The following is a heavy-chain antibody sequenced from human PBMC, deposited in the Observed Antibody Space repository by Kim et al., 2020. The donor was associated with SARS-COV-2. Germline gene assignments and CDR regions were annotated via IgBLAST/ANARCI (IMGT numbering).Heavy chain of an antibody. D-gene: IGHD6-19*01. CDR1: GFTFSSYA. J-gene: IGHJ6*02. Sequence: GGSLRHSCAASGFTFSSYAMHWVRQAPGKGLEWVAVISYDGSNKYYADSVKGRFTISRDNSKNTLYLQMNSLRAEDTAVYYCARELGQGGWYSYYYGMDVWGQGTTVTVSS. CDR2: ISYDGSNK. CDR3: ARELGQGGWYSYYYGMDV. V-gene: IGHV3-30*04.